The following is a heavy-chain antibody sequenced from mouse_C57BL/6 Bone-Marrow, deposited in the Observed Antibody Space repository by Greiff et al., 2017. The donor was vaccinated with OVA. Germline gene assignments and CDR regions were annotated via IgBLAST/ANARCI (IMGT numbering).Heavy chain of an antibody. Sequence: VQVVESGAELVRPGASVKLSCKASGYTLTDYYINWVKQRPGQGLEWIARIYPGSGNTYYNEKFKGKATLTAEKSSSTAYMQLSSLTSEDSAVYFCARSHRFAYWGQGTLVTVSA. V-gene: IGHV1-76*01. J-gene: IGHJ3*01. CDR1: GYTLTDYY. CDR2: IYPGSGNT. CDR3: ARSHRFAY.